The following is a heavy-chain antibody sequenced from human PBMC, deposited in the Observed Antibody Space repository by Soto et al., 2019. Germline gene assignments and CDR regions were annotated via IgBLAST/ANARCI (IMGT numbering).Heavy chain of an antibody. CDR3: AKAAIEYSAAVDN. J-gene: IGHJ4*02. V-gene: IGHV3-23*01. Sequence: EVQLLESGGGLVQPGGSLRLSCAASGFSFSSYAMVWVRQAPGKGLEWVSVISARGGSSYFADSVKGRFATSRANPKHVLSPEMHSLSAEDTPTYFCAKAAIEYSAAVDNWCQGTLARVSS. CDR1: GFSFSSYA. CDR2: ISARGGSS. D-gene: IGHD5-12*01.